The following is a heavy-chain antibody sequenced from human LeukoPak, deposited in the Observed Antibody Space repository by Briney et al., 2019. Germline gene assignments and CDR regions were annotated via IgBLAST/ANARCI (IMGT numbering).Heavy chain of an antibody. CDR1: GFTFSSYW. D-gene: IGHD3-22*01. J-gene: IGHJ4*02. CDR2: IKQDGSEK. CDR3: AKDLDSSGYFAGFDY. V-gene: IGHV3-7*01. Sequence: GGSLRLSCAASGFTFSSYWMSWVRQAPGKGLEWVANIKQDGSEKYYVDSVKGRFTISRDNSKSTLYLQMNSLRAEDTAVYYCAKDLDSSGYFAGFDYWGQGTLVAVSS.